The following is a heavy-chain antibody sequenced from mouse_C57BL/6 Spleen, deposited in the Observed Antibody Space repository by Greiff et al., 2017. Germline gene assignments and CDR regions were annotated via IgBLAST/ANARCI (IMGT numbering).Heavy chain of an antibody. J-gene: IGHJ2*01. CDR1: GYTFTSYW. CDR3: AITALDY. Sequence: VQLQQPGAELVKPGASVKVSCKASGYTFTSYWMHWVKQRPGQGLEWIGRFHPSDIDPNYNQKFKGKATLPVDKSSSTAYMQLRSLTSEDSAVYYCAITALDYWGQGTTLTVSS. CDR2: FHPSDIDP. V-gene: IGHV1-74*01.